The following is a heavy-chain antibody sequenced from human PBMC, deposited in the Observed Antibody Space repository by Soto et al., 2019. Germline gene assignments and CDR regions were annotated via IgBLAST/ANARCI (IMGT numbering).Heavy chain of an antibody. V-gene: IGHV3-30*18. CDR2: ISHDGSYK. CDR3: AKGLLAIVGTTLQRDAFNL. CDR1: GFSFTTYV. D-gene: IGHD1-26*01. Sequence: PGGSLRLCCAASGFSFTTYVMHWVRQAPGKGLEWVAVISHDGSYKYYGDAVKGRFTISRDTSKNAVYLEMNSLRPEDTAVYYCAKGLLAIVGTTLQRDAFNLWGQGTMVTVPS. J-gene: IGHJ3*01.